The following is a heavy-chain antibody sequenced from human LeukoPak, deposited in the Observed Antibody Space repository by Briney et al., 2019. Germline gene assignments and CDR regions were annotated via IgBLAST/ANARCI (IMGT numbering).Heavy chain of an antibody. Sequence: TGGSLRLSCAASGFTFSSYAMSWVRQAPGKGLEWVSGNSVSGGNTHYADSVKGQFTISRDNSKNTLYLQMNSLRAEDTAVYYCARERNGYYSRHFDYWGQGTLVTVSS. CDR2: NSVSGGNT. D-gene: IGHD3-22*01. J-gene: IGHJ4*02. CDR1: GFTFSSYA. CDR3: ARERNGYYSRHFDY. V-gene: IGHV3-23*01.